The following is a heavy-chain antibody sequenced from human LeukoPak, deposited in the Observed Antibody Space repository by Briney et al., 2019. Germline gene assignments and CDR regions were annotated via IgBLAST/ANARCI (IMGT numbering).Heavy chain of an antibody. CDR1: EFTFISYS. CDR2: SSSSSSTI. D-gene: IGHD6-25*01. J-gene: IGHJ4*02. CDR3: ARRGPYFDY. Sequence: PGGSLRLSCEASEFTFISYSMSWVRQAPGKGLEWVSYSSSSSSTIYYADSVKGRFTISRDNAKNSLYLQMNSLRDEDTAVYYCARRGPYFDYWRQGTLVTVSS. V-gene: IGHV3-48*02.